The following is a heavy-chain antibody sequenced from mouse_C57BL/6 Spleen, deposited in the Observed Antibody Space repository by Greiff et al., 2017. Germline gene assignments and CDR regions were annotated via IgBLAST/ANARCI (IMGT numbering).Heavy chain of an antibody. CDR3: ARSRGTGTPFAY. CDR2: IHPNSGST. V-gene: IGHV1-64*01. J-gene: IGHJ3*01. CDR1: GYTFTSYW. D-gene: IGHD4-1*01. Sequence: QVQLQQPGAELVKPGASVKLSCKASGYTFTSYWMHWVKQRPGQGLEWIGMIHPNSGSTNYNEKFKSKATLTVDKSSSTAYMQLSSLTSEDSAVYYCARSRGTGTPFAYWGQGALVTVSA.